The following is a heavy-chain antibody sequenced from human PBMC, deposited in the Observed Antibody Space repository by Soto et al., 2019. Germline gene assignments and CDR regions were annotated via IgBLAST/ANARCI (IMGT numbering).Heavy chain of an antibody. D-gene: IGHD6-13*01. Sequence: GESLRLSCSASGFTFSSYSMNWVRQAPGKGLEWVSSISSSSSYIYYADSVKGRFTISRDNAKNSLYLQMNSLRDEDTAGDYCARMYQQLKYDYGMDVGAHGNTVTVSS. CDR1: GFTFSSYS. CDR2: ISSSSSYI. J-gene: IGHJ6*02. CDR3: ARMYQQLKYDYGMDV. V-gene: IGHV3-21*01.